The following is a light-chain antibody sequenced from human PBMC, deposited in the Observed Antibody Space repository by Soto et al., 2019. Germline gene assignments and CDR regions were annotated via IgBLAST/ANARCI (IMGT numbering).Light chain of an antibody. J-gene: IGKJ5*01. V-gene: IGKV3-20*01. Sequence: EIVLTQSPGTLSLSPGERATLSCRASQSVSNNYLAWYQQKPGQAPRLLIYGASNRATGIPDRFSGSGSGTDFTLTISSLQPEDFATYYCQQSYSTPHTFGQGTRLEIK. CDR1: QSVSNNY. CDR2: GAS. CDR3: QQSYSTPHT.